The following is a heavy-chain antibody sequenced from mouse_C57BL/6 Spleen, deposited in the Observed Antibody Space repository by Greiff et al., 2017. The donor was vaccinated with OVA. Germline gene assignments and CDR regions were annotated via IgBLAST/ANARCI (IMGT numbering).Heavy chain of an antibody. D-gene: IGHD1-1*01. CDR2: IHPNSGST. Sequence: QVQLQQPGAELVKPGASVKLSCKASGYTFTSYWMHWVKQRPGQGLEWIGMIHPNSGSTNYNEKFKSKATLTVDKSSSTAYMQLSSLTSEDSAVYYCARGNWGTVVEDYWGQGTTLTVAS. V-gene: IGHV1-64*01. CDR3: ARGNWGTVVEDY. J-gene: IGHJ2*01. CDR1: GYTFTSYW.